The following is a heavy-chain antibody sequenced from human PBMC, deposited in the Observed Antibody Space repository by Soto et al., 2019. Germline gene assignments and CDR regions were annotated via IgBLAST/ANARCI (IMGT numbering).Heavy chain of an antibody. CDR3: ARGGYDSSGYCPMAD. V-gene: IGHV4-34*01. J-gene: IGHJ4*02. D-gene: IGHD3-22*01. CDR1: GGSSSGYY. CDR2: INHSGST. Sequence: SETLSLTCAVYGGSSSGYYWSWIRQPPGKGLEWIGEINHSGSTNYNPSLKSRVTISVDTSKNQFSLKLSSVTAADTAVYYCARGGYDSSGYCPMADWGQGTLVTVSS.